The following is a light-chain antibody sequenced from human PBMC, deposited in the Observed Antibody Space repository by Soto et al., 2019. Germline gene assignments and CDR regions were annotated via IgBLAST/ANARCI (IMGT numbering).Light chain of an antibody. CDR1: QSVSSSY. Sequence: EIVLTQSPGILSLSPGERATLSCRASQSVSSSYLAWYQQKPGQAPRLLIYGASSRATGIPDRFSGSGSGTDFTLTISRLEPEDFAVYFCQQYGNSRLTFGGGTKVDNK. V-gene: IGKV3-20*01. CDR2: GAS. J-gene: IGKJ4*01. CDR3: QQYGNSRLT.